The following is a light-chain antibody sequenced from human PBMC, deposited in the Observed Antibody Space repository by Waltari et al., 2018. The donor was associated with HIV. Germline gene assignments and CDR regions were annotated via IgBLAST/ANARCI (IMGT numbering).Light chain of an antibody. CDR3: CSYAGDSNYV. Sequence: QSALTQPASVSGSLGQSISISCSGSSSDLGLYNLVSWYQVSPGKAPKLIIQEVNKRPSGVSDRFSGSKSGKTASLTISGLQTEDEADYYCCSYAGDSNYVFGTGTKVTVL. J-gene: IGLJ1*01. CDR2: EVN. CDR1: SSDLGLYNL. V-gene: IGLV2-23*02.